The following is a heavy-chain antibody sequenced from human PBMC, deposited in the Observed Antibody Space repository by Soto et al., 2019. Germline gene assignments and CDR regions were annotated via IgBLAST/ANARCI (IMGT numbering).Heavy chain of an antibody. Sequence: PSQTVSSTGAISVESVSSNSSASNCFRQSPSRCHERLGRTYYRSRWYNDYAVSVRSRITVNADTSKNQFSLHLYSVTPEDTAVYYCAGPSSLQWYYMDVWDKGPTVTVSS. D-gene: IGHD6-19*01. J-gene: IGHJ6*03. V-gene: IGHV6-1*01. CDR1: VESVSSNSSA. CDR3: AGPSSLQWYYMDV. CDR2: TYYRSRWYN.